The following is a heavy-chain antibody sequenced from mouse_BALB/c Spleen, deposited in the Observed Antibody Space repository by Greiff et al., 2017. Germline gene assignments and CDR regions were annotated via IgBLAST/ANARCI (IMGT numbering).Heavy chain of an antibody. CDR3: ARKGYGNYVGAMDY. J-gene: IGHJ4*01. V-gene: IGHV1-63*02. CDR2: IYPGGGYT. D-gene: IGHD2-10*02. CDR1: GYTFTNYW. Sequence: QVQLQQSGAELVRPGTSVKISCKASGYTFTNYWLGWVKQRPGHGLEWIGDIYPGGGYTNYNEKFKGKATLTADTSSSTAYMQLSSLTSEDSAVYFCARKGYGNYVGAMDYWGQGTSVTVSS.